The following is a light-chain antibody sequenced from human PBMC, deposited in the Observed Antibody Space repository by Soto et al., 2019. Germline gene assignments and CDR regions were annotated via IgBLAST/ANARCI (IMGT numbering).Light chain of an antibody. CDR2: EVS. CDR3: SSYTTNKTLL. CDR1: SSDVGAYNF. Sequence: QSALTQPASVSGSPGQSITISCTGTSSDVGAYNFVSWYQQHPGKAPKLIFYEVSNRPPGLSDRFSGSKSGTTASLTISGLQAEDGADYFCSSYTTNKTLLFGGGTQLTVL. V-gene: IGLV2-14*01. J-gene: IGLJ2*01.